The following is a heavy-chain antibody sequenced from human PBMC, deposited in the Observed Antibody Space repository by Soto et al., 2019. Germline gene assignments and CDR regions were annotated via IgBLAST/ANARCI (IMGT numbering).Heavy chain of an antibody. CDR3: ARDRAEDY. V-gene: IGHV3-48*01. CDR1: GFTFSGYS. J-gene: IGHJ4*02. CDR2: ISSSSSTI. Sequence: EVQLVGSGGGLVQPGGSLRLSCAASGFTFSGYSMNWVRQAPGKGLEWVSYISSSSSTIYYAVSVEGRFTSSRDNAKNSLYLQMNSLRAEDTAVYYCARDRAEDYWGQGTLVTVSS.